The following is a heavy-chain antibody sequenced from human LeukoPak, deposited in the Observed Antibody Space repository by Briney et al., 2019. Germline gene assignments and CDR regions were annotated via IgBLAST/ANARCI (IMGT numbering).Heavy chain of an antibody. D-gene: IGHD4-11*01. Sequence: SSETLSLTCTVSGGSISGSSYYWGWIRRPPGKGLEWIGSVFYSGITYYSPSLQSRVTISVDTSKNQFSLKLTSVTAADTAVYYCARDATVTGVNWFDRWGQGTLVTVSS. V-gene: IGHV4-39*07. CDR2: VFYSGIT. CDR1: GGSISGSSYY. J-gene: IGHJ5*02. CDR3: ARDATVTGVNWFDR.